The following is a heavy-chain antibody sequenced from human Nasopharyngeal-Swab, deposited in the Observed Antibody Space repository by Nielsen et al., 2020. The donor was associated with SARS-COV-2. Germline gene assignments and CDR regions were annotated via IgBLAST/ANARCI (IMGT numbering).Heavy chain of an antibody. D-gene: IGHD2-8*01. CDR3: ARESRLNYYYYGMDV. CDR2: INHSGNT. J-gene: IGHJ6*02. Sequence: SETLSLTCAVYGGSFSGHFWSWIRQPPGKGLEWIGEINHSGNTNYNPSLKSRVTISVDTSENQFSLNVRSVTAADTAVYYCARESRLNYYYYGMDVWGQGTTVTVSS. V-gene: IGHV4-34*01. CDR1: GGSFSGHF.